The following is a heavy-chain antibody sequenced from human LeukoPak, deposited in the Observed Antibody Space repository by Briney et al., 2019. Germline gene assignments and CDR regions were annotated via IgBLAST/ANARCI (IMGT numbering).Heavy chain of an antibody. V-gene: IGHV3-23*01. CDR1: GFTFSSFA. CDR3: AIEVGSFDY. CDR2: ISGSGDTT. Sequence: AGGSLRLSCAASGFTFSSFAMTWIRQAPGKGLEWVSVISGSGDTTYYAGSVEGRFTMSRDNSKNTLFLQMNSLRVEDTAVYYCAIEVGSFDYWGQGTLVTVSS. D-gene: IGHD1-26*01. J-gene: IGHJ4*02.